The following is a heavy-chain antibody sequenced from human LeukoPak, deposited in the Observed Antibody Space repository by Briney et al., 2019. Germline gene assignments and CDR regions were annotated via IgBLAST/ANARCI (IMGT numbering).Heavy chain of an antibody. CDR2: ISSIDSTI. D-gene: IGHD6-19*01. J-gene: IGHJ4*02. V-gene: IGHV3-48*03. Sequence: GGSLRLSCAASGFTFSNYEVNWVRQAPGKGLEWVSYISSIDSTIYYADSVKGRFTISRDNAKNSLYLQMNSLRADDTAVYYCARGIAVAGPYYFDYWGRGTLVTVSA. CDR1: GFTFSNYE. CDR3: ARGIAVAGPYYFDY.